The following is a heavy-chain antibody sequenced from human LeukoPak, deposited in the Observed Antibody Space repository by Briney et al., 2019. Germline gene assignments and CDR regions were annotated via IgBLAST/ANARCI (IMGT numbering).Heavy chain of an antibody. CDR1: GFTFNTFN. CDR2: IRSSGRTT. CDR3: AKPPENVVGTSPFYFDS. D-gene: IGHD1-26*01. V-gene: IGHV3-23*01. J-gene: IGHJ4*02. Sequence: GGPLRLSCAASGFTFNTFNMNWVRQAPGKGLEWVAVIRSSGRTTDYADSVKGRFTISRDNSNNTLFLQMIRLRAEDTAVYYCAKPPENVVGTSPFYFDSWGQGTLVTVSS.